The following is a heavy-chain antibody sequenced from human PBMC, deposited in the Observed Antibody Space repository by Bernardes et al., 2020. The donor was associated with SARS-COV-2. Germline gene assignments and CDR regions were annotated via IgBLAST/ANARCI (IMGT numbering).Heavy chain of an antibody. CDR3: ARGWRENSFDY. CDR1: GFTFSNYA. D-gene: IGHD2-15*01. V-gene: IGHV3-23*01. J-gene: IGHJ4*02. Sequence: GGSLRLSCAASGFTFSNYAMSWVRQAPGKGLEWVSTISGSGGTTYYADSVKGRFTISRDNSKNSVYLQMNSLRAEDTAVYYCARGWRENSFDYWGQGALVTVSS. CDR2: ISGSGGTT.